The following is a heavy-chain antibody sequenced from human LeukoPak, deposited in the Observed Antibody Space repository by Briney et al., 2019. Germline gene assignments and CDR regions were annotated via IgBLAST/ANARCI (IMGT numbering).Heavy chain of an antibody. V-gene: IGHV1-2*02. D-gene: IGHD2-2*02. CDR2: INPNSGGT. CDR3: ARNVQAAILDAFDI. Sequence: GASVKVSCKASGYTFTGYYMHWVRQAPGQGLEWMGWINPNSGGTNYAQKFQGRVTMTRDTSISTAYMELSRLRSDDTAVYYCARNVQAAILDAFDIWGRGTMVTVSS. J-gene: IGHJ3*02. CDR1: GYTFTGYY.